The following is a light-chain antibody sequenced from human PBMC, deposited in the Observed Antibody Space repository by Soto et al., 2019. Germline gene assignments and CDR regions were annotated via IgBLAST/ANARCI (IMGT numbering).Light chain of an antibody. CDR3: QQTYSTLMYT. J-gene: IGKJ2*01. CDR2: AAS. V-gene: IGKV1-39*01. CDR1: EGITGY. Sequence: IQMTQSHPSLSDSEGEEVTIICRAGEGITGYLNWYQHKPGKAPNLLIYAASILQSGVPSRFSGSGSGTDFTLTISSLQPEDFATYYCQQTYSTLMYTFGQGTKLKIK.